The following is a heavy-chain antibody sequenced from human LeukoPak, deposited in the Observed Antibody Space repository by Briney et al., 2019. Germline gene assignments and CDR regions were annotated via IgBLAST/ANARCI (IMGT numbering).Heavy chain of an antibody. CDR1: GFTFSKLA. V-gene: IGHV3-30*04. CDR3: ARAPGYGAAYYFDY. CDR2: VSYDGSYK. J-gene: IGHJ4*02. Sequence: PGGSLRLSCGAAGFTFSKLAMHWVRQAPGKGLEWVGVVSYDGSYKYYEDSVKGRFTISRDNSKNTLYLQMNSLRAEDTAVYYCARAPGYGAAYYFDYWGQGTLVTVSS. D-gene: IGHD1-1*01.